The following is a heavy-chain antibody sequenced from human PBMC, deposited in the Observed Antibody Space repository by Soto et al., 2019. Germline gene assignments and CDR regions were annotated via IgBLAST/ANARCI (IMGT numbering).Heavy chain of an antibody. J-gene: IGHJ6*02. CDR2: IDPSDSYT. D-gene: IGHD3-3*01. CDR3: ATTKDSWSGYPGGMDV. CDR1: GYRFTSYW. Sequence: RGESLKISCKGSGYRFTSYWINWVRQMPGKGLEWMGKIDPSDSYTYYRPSFQGHVTISADKSISTAYLQWSSLKASDTAIYYCATTKDSWSGYPGGMDVWGQGTTVTVSS. V-gene: IGHV5-10-1*01.